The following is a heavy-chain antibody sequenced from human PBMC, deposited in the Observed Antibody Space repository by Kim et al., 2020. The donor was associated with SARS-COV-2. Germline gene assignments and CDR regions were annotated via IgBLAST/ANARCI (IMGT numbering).Heavy chain of an antibody. Sequence: SETLSLTCTVSGGSISSSSYYWGWIRQPPGKGLEWIGSIYYSGSTYYNPSLKSRVTISVDTSKNQFSLKLSSVTAADTAVYYCARGHLASAVAGIRDWFDPWGQGTLVTVSS. D-gene: IGHD6-19*01. CDR3: ARGHLASAVAGIRDWFDP. CDR1: GGSISSSSYY. CDR2: IYYSGST. J-gene: IGHJ5*02. V-gene: IGHV4-39*07.